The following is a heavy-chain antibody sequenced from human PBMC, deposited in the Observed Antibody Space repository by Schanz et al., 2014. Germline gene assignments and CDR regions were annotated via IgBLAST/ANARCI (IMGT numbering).Heavy chain of an antibody. V-gene: IGHV3-23*04. CDR1: GFSFSTYA. CDR3: ARDGGRDGYNLAFDV. J-gene: IGHJ3*01. D-gene: IGHD5-12*01. CDR2: ISGSGGDT. Sequence: EVQLVESGGGLAQPGGSLRLSCAASGFSFSTYAMNWVRQAPGKGLEWVSAISGSGGDTYYADSVKGRFTISRDNSKNTLYLQMNSLRAEDTAVYFCARDGGRDGYNLAFDVWGQGTLVTVSS.